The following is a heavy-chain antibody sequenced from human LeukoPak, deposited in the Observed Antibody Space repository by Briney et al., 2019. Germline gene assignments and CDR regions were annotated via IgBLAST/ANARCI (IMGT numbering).Heavy chain of an antibody. V-gene: IGHV3-23*01. D-gene: IGHD3-10*01. J-gene: IGHJ4*02. Sequence: GGSLRLSCAASGFTFSSYAMSWVRQAPGKGLEWVSAISNSGGSTYYADSVKGRFTISRDDSKSTLFLQMNSLRAEDTAVYYCAKAFFSGSGVNHKHFDSWGQGTLVTVSS. CDR2: ISNSGGST. CDR1: GFTFSSYA. CDR3: AKAFFSGSGVNHKHFDS.